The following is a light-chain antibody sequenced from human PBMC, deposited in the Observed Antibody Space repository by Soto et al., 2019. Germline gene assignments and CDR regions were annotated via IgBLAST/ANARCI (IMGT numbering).Light chain of an antibody. J-gene: IGKJ4*01. CDR1: QSISTW. V-gene: IGKV1-5*03. Sequence: DIQMTQSPSTLSASVGDRVTITCRASQSISTWLAWYQQKPGKAPKLLIYKASSLEGGVPSRFSGSGSWTEFNITVSSLRPDDFATYDCQQYNTYPLTFGGGTTVEIK. CDR2: KAS. CDR3: QQYNTYPLT.